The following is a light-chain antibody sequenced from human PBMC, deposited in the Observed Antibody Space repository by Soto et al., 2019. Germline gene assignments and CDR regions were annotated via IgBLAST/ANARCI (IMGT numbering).Light chain of an antibody. V-gene: IGKV1D-13*01. CDR1: QGISSA. CDR3: QQLNNYPLT. J-gene: IGKJ4*01. Sequence: AIQLTQSPSSLSASVGDRVTITCRASQGISSALAWYQQKPGKALKLLIYDASILESGVPSRFSGSGSGTDFTLTISSLQPEDFATYYCQQLNNYPLTFGGGTKVEIK. CDR2: DAS.